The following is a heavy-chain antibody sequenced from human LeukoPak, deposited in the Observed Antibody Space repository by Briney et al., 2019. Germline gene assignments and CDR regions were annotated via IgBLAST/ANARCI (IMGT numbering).Heavy chain of an antibody. Sequence: GGSLRLSCAASGFTFSSYWMSWVRQAPGKGLEWVANIKQDGSEKYYVDSVKGRFTIFRDNANNSLYLQMNSLRAEDTAVYYCTRSSGSRDDWGQGTLVTVSS. D-gene: IGHD1-26*01. CDR1: GFTFSSYW. V-gene: IGHV3-7*01. CDR2: IKQDGSEK. CDR3: TRSSGSRDD. J-gene: IGHJ4*02.